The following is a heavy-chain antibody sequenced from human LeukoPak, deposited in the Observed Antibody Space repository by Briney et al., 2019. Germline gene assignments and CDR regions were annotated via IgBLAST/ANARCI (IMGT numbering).Heavy chain of an antibody. Sequence: ASVKVSCKASGYTFKSYGFNWVRQAPGQGLEWMGWISAYNGNTNYAQKVEGRLTITTDTSTSTAYMELRSLRSDDTAVYYCSRAAVGRDLVYWGQGTLVTVSS. CDR3: SRAAVGRDLVY. CDR2: ISAYNGNT. D-gene: IGHD3-10*01. J-gene: IGHJ4*02. V-gene: IGHV1-18*04. CDR1: GYTFKSYG.